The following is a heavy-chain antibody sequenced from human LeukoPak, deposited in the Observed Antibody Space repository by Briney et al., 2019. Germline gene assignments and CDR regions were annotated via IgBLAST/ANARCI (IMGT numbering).Heavy chain of an antibody. Sequence: ASVKVSCKASGYTLIRYGISWVRQAPGQGREGMGWISPYNGNTNYAQKFQGRVTMTTDTSKTTAYMELRSLRSDDTALYYCARDRGDSGWYGENDYWGQGTLVIVSS. D-gene: IGHD6-19*01. CDR3: ARDRGDSGWYGENDY. V-gene: IGHV1-18*01. CDR1: GYTLIRYG. CDR2: ISPYNGNT. J-gene: IGHJ4*02.